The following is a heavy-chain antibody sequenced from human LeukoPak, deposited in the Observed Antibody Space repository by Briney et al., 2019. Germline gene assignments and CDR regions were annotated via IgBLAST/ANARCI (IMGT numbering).Heavy chain of an antibody. CDR1: GGTFSSYA. CDR3: ARGIAYCGGDCVVH. D-gene: IGHD2-21*02. CDR2: IIPIFGTA. J-gene: IGHJ4*02. Sequence: GASVKVSCKASGGTFSSYAISWVRQAPGQGLEWMGGIIPIFGTANYAQKFQGRVTITADKSTSTAYMELSRLRSDDTAVYYCARGIAYCGGDCVVHWGQGTLVTVSS. V-gene: IGHV1-69*06.